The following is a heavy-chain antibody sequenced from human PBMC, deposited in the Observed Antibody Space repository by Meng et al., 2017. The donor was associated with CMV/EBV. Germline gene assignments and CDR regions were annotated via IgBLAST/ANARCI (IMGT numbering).Heavy chain of an antibody. CDR3: ARGGSDYDFWSGYSYWFDP. V-gene: IGHV1-8*01. Sequence: FSNYGNNGVRQATGQGLEWMGWMNPNSGNTGYAQKFQGRATMTRNTSISTAYMELSSLRSEDTAVYYCARGGSDYDFWSGYSYWFDPWGQGTLVTVSS. D-gene: IGHD3-3*01. CDR2: MNPNSGNT. J-gene: IGHJ5*02. CDR1: FSNYG.